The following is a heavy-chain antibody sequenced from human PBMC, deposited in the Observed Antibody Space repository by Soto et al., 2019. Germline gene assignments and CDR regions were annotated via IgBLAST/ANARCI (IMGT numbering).Heavy chain of an antibody. J-gene: IGHJ4*02. Sequence: GGSLRLSCAASGFTFSSYGMHWVRQALGKGLEWVAVISYDGSNKYYADSVKGRFTISRDNSKNTLYLQMNSLRAEDTAVYYCAKDMDYYDSSGYYHFDYWGQGTLVTVSS. CDR1: GFTFSSYG. D-gene: IGHD3-22*01. CDR3: AKDMDYYDSSGYYHFDY. CDR2: ISYDGSNK. V-gene: IGHV3-30*18.